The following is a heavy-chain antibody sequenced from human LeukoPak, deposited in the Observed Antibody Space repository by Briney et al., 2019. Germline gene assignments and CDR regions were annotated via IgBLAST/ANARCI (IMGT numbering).Heavy chain of an antibody. Sequence: ASVKVSCKASGGTFSSCAISWVRQAPGQGLEWMGGIIPIFGTANYAQKFQGRVTITADESSSTAYMELSSLTSEDTAVYYCARGWLAESTVVTPYNFWGQGTLVTVSS. J-gene: IGHJ4*02. V-gene: IGHV1-69*13. CDR2: IIPIFGTA. D-gene: IGHD4-23*01. CDR1: GGTFSSCA. CDR3: ARGWLAESTVVTPYNF.